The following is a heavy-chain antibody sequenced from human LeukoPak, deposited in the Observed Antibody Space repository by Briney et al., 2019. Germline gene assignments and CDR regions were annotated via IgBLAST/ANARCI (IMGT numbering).Heavy chain of an antibody. V-gene: IGHV3-23*01. D-gene: IGHD6-19*01. Sequence: GGSLRLSCAASGFTFSSYAMHWVRQAPGKGLEWVSAISGSGGSTYYADSVKGRFTISRDNSKNTLYLQMNSLRAEDTAVYYCAKECGRCGWYYYYYYMDVWGKGTTVTISS. CDR1: GFTFSSYA. J-gene: IGHJ6*03. CDR2: ISGSGGST. CDR3: AKECGRCGWYYYYYYMDV.